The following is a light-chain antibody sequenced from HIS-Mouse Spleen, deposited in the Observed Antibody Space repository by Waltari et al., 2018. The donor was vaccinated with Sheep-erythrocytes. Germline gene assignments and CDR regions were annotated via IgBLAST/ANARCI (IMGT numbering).Light chain of an antibody. CDR1: KLGDKY. CDR2: QDS. Sequence: SYELTQPPSLSVSPGQTASITCSGDKLGDKYPCWYQQKPGQSPVLVIFQDSKRPSGIPEGLSGDNAGNTATLTISGTQAMDEAEYYSQGWDSSTEVFGGGTKLTVL. V-gene: IGLV3-1*01. CDR3: QGWDSSTEV. J-gene: IGLJ2*01.